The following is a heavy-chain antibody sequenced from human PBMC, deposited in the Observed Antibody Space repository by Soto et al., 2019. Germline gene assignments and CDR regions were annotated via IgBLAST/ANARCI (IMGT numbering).Heavy chain of an antibody. J-gene: IGHJ6*02. Sequence: EALSVSCTVSGGPMSSYYWSLIRQPPGKGLELIGYIYYSGSTNYNPSLKSRVTISVDTSKNQFSLKLSSVTAADTAVYYCAREGCSTTSCYPPYYYYGMDVWGQGTTVTVSS. CDR3: AREGCSTTSCYPPYYYYGMDV. CDR1: GGPMSSYY. CDR2: IYYSGST. D-gene: IGHD2-2*01. V-gene: IGHV4-59*01.